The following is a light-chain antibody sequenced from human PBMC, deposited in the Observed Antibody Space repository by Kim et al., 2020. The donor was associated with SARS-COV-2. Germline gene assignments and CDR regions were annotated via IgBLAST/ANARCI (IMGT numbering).Light chain of an antibody. Sequence: QSALTQPASVSGSPGQSITVSCTGSYSDISYYTYVSWYQQHPGKAPKLIIYDVNTRPSGVSNRFSGSQSGNTASLTISGLQAEDEADYYCSSYTSNKIIVFGGGTKLTVL. CDR1: YSDISYYTY. CDR3: SSYTSNKIIV. CDR2: DVN. J-gene: IGLJ3*02. V-gene: IGLV2-14*03.